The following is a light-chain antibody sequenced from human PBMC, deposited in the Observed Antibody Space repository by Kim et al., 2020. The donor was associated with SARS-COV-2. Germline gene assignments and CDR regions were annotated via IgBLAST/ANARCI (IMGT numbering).Light chain of an antibody. CDR1: SGSIASNY. J-gene: IGLJ3*02. Sequence: NFMLTQPHSVSESPGKTVTISCTRSSGSIASNYVQWYQQRPGSSPTTVIYEDNQRPSGVPDRFSGSIDSSSNSASLTISGLKTEDEADYYCQSYDSSNQRVFGGGNQLTVL. CDR2: EDN. CDR3: QSYDSSNQRV. V-gene: IGLV6-57*01.